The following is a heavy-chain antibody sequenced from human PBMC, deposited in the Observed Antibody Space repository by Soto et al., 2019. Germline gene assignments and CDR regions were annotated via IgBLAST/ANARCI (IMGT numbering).Heavy chain of an antibody. Sequence: PSETLSLTCAVSGGSISSGGYSWSWIRQPPGKGLEWIGYIYYSGSTYYNPSLKSRVTISVDTSKNQFSLKLSSVTAADTAVYYCARVWGGAFDIWGQGTMVT. CDR3: ARVWGGAFDI. V-gene: IGHV4-31*11. D-gene: IGHD3-10*01. CDR1: GGSISSGGYS. CDR2: IYYSGST. J-gene: IGHJ3*02.